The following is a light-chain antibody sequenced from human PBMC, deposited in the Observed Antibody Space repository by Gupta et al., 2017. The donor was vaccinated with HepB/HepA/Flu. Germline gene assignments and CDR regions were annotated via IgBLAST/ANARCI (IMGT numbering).Light chain of an antibody. CDR1: SLRSYY. J-gene: IGLJ3*02. CDR3: NSRDTLR. CDR2: GKN. Sequence: SSELTQDPAVSVALGQTVRITCQGDSLRSYYASWYQQKPGQAPVLVIYGKNNRPSGIPDRFSGSSSGNTASLTITGAQAEDEADYYCNSRDTLRFGGGTKLTVL. V-gene: IGLV3-19*01.